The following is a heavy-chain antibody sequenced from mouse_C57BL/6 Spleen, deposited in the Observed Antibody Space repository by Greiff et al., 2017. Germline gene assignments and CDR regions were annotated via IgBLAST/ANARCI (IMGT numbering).Heavy chain of an antibody. D-gene: IGHD2-3*01. CDR3: ARQEDDGSLFAY. CDR1: GFTFSSYG. V-gene: IGHV5-6*02. J-gene: IGHJ3*01. CDR2: ISSGGSYT. Sequence: EVKLEESGGDLVKPGGSLKLSCAASGFTFSSYGMSWVRQTPDKRLEWVATISSGGSYTYYPDSVKGRFTISRDNAKNTLYLQMSSLKSEDTAMYYCARQEDDGSLFAYWGQGTLVTVSA.